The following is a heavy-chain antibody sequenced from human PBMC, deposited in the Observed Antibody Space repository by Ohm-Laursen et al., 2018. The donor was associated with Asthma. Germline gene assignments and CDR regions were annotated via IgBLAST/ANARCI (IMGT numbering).Heavy chain of an antibody. CDR1: GYTFSRYS. Sequence: SLRLSCAASGYTFSRYSIHWIRQAPGKGLEWVASISTASTFIYYADSVRGRFTTSRDNARNLVFLQMDSLRAEDTALYYCAKDITVVRVYYFYGMDVWGQGTTVTVSS. V-gene: IGHV3-21*01. J-gene: IGHJ6*02. CDR3: AKDITVVRVYYFYGMDV. CDR2: ISTASTFI. D-gene: IGHD3-10*01.